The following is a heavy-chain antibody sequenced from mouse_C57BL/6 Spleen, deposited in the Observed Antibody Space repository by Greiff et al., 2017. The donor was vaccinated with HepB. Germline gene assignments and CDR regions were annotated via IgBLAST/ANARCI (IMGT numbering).Heavy chain of an antibody. CDR3: TPITTVVATD. Sequence: EVKLVESGAELVRPGASVKLSCTASGFNIKDDYMHWVKQRPEQGLEWIGWIDPENGDTEYASKFQGKATITADTSSNTAYLRLSSLTSEDTAVYYCTPITTVVATDWGQGTTLTVSS. CDR2: IDPENGDT. D-gene: IGHD1-1*01. CDR1: GFNIKDDY. J-gene: IGHJ2*01. V-gene: IGHV14-4*01.